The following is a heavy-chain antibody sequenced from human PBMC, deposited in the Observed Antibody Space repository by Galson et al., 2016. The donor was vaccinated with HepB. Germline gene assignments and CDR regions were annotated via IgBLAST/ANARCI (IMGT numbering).Heavy chain of an antibody. Sequence: SETLSLTCAVSGGSISYNYWWSWVRQPPGQGLEWIGQIYHSGISNYNPSLKTRLSISVDKSKNHFSLPLTSVTAADTDIYFCAKSRYPDTTGYFFPDFWGQGTLVTVSS. V-gene: IGHV4-4*02. J-gene: IGHJ4*02. CDR1: GGSISYNYW. CDR2: IYHSGIS. CDR3: AKSRYPDTTGYFFPDF. D-gene: IGHD3-22*01.